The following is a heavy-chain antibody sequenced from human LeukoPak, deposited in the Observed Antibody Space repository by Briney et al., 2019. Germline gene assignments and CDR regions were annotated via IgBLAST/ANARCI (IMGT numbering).Heavy chain of an antibody. CDR1: GGSFSGYY. Sequence: SETLSLTCAVYGGSFSGYYWTWIRQPPGKGLEWIGEINHSGSTNYNPSLKSRVTMSVDTSMNQFSLRLNSVTAADRAVYYCARAYGSGSYHSNWFESWGQGTLVIVSS. CDR3: ARAYGSGSYHSNWFES. D-gene: IGHD3-10*01. J-gene: IGHJ5*01. V-gene: IGHV4-34*01. CDR2: INHSGST.